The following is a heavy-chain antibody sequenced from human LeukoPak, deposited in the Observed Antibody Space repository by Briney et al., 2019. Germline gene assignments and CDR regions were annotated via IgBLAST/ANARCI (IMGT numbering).Heavy chain of an antibody. CDR2: VYHSGST. CDR3: ARGVWSGYSYYYYYMDV. V-gene: IGHV4-4*02. D-gene: IGHD3-3*01. Sequence: SGTLSLTCAVSGGSISSSYWWSWVRQPPGKGLEWIGEVYHSGSTNYNPSLKSRVTISVDKSKNQFSLKLSSVTAADTAVYYCARGVWSGYSYYYYYMDVWGKGTTVTVSS. J-gene: IGHJ6*03. CDR1: GGSISSSYW.